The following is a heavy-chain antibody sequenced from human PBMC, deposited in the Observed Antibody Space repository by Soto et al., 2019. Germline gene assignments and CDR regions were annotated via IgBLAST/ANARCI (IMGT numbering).Heavy chain of an antibody. CDR2: VDWDGDK. CDR3: EHRRCGGACLRSCSSHYSSGTVV. J-gene: IGHJ6*02. V-gene: IGHV2-5*02. Sequence: QITLKESGPTLVKPTQTLTLTCTFSGFSLNTGGLGVGWIRQPPGEALEWLALVDWDGDKRYSPALKRRLSLTKHTPNLQVVLTMTNMDPVATATYYCEHRRCGGACLRSCSSHYSSGTVVWGQGTTVTLS. D-gene: IGHD2-21*02. CDR1: GFSLNTGGLG.